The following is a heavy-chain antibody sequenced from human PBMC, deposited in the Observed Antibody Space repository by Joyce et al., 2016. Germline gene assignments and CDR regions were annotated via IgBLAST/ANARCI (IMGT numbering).Heavy chain of an antibody. D-gene: IGHD2-15*01. J-gene: IGHJ4*02. CDR1: GFTFSSYA. CDR2: ISGSDDGT. V-gene: IGHV3-23*01. Sequence: EVQLLESGGGWVQPGGFLRLSCAAYGFTFSSYAMSWVRQAPGKVLELVSAISGSDDGTYHADSVRGRFTISRDNSKNTLYLQMNSLTAEDTSIYYCAKGTLGSCSGTTCYPLDSWGQGTLVTVSS. CDR3: AKGTLGSCSGTTCYPLDS.